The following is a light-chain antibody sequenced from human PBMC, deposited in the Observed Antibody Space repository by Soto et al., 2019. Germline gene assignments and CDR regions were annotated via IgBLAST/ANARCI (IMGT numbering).Light chain of an antibody. CDR3: QQRSNWPPNT. V-gene: IGKV3-11*01. CDR1: QSVSSY. Sequence: EIVLTQSPATLSLSPGERATLSCRASQSVSSYLAWYQQKPGQAPRLLIYDASNRATGIPARFSGSGSGTDFTLTNSSLEPEDFAVYYCQQRSNWPPNTFGGGTKVEIK. CDR2: DAS. J-gene: IGKJ4*01.